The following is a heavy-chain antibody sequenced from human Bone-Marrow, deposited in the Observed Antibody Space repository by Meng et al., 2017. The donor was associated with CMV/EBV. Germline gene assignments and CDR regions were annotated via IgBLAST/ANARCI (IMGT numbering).Heavy chain of an antibody. CDR1: GFTFSSYS. V-gene: IGHV3-21*01. D-gene: IGHD3-3*01. CDR2: ISSGGST. Sequence: GGSLRLSCAASGFTFSSYSMNWVRQAPGKGLEWVSSISSGGSTYYADSVKGRFTISRDNAKNSLYLQMNSLRAEDTAVYYCARDRNDFWSGYYFGGERGYLDHFAYWGQGTRVTGSS. CDR3: ARDRNDFWSGYYFGGERGYLDHFAY. J-gene: IGHJ4*02.